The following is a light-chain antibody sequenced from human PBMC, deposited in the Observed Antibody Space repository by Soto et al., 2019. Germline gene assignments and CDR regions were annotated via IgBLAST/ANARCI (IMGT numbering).Light chain of an antibody. V-gene: IGLV2-14*03. CDR2: DVS. CDR3: LSYGGSNNYV. J-gene: IGLJ1*01. CDR1: SSDVGAFNY. Sequence: QSVLTQPASVSGSPGQAITISCSGTSSDVGAFNYVSWYQQHPGKAPKLMIYDVSNRPSGVSNRFSGSKSGNTASLTVSGLQADDEADYYCLSYGGSNNYVFGTGTKVTVL.